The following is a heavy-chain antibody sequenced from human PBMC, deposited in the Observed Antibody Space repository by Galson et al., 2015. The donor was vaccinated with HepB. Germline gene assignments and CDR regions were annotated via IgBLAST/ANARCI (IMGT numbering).Heavy chain of an antibody. V-gene: IGHV3-30*18. CDR2: ISYDGRQK. CDR3: ANERGASRSPGY. J-gene: IGHJ4*02. Sequence: SLRLSCAASGMSFSSSGMHWVRQAPGKGLEWVAVISYDGRQKYYVDPVKGRFIISRDNSKNTMYLQMNSLKTEETAVYYCANERGASRSPGYRGQGTLVSVSS. CDR1: GMSFSSSG. D-gene: IGHD4/OR15-4a*01.